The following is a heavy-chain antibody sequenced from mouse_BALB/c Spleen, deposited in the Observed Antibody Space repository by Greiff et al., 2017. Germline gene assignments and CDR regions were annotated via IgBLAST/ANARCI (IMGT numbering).Heavy chain of an antibody. J-gene: IGHJ2*01. Sequence: EVKVEESGGGLVQPGGSMKLSCVASGFTFSNYWMNWVRQSPEKGLEWVAEIRLKSNNYATHYAESVKGRFTISRDDSKSSVYLQMNNLRAEDTGIYYCTRDLYFDYWGQGTTLTVSS. V-gene: IGHV6-6*02. CDR2: IRLKSNNYAT. CDR1: GFTFSNYW. CDR3: TRDLYFDY.